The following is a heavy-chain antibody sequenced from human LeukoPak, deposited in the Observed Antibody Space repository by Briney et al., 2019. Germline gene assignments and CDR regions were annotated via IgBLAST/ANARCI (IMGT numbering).Heavy chain of an antibody. Sequence: SETLSLTCTVSGGSISSYYWSWIRPPPGKGLEWIGNIYNSGTSNYNPSLKSRVTISVDTSKNQVSLKLSSVTAADTAVYYCAMGGYLGYFQNWGQGTLVTVSS. V-gene: IGHV4-59*08. J-gene: IGHJ1*01. CDR2: IYNSGTS. CDR3: AMGGYLGYFQN. D-gene: IGHD3-22*01. CDR1: GGSISSYY.